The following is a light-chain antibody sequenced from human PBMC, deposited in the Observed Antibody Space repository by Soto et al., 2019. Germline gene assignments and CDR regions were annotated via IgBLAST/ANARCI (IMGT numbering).Light chain of an antibody. Sequence: QSVLTQPLSVSGAPGQRVTISCTGSISNIGAGYDVHWYQQLPGTAPKLLIYANNNRPSGVPDRFSGSKSGTSASLAMTGLQAEDEADYHCQSYDSSLSGYVFGTGTKVTVL. J-gene: IGLJ1*01. V-gene: IGLV1-40*01. CDR2: ANN. CDR1: ISNIGAGYD. CDR3: QSYDSSLSGYV.